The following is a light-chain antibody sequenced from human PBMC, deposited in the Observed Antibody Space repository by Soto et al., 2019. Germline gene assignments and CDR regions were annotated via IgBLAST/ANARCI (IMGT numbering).Light chain of an antibody. V-gene: IGKV3-20*01. CDR1: QSVSSSY. J-gene: IGKJ3*01. CDR2: GAS. CDR3: QQYGSSPHT. Sequence: EIVLTQSPGTLSLSPGERATLSCRASQSVSSSYLAWYQQKPGQAPRLLIYGASSRATGIPVRFSGSGSGTDFTLTISRLEPEDFAVYYCQQYGSSPHTFGPGTKVDIK.